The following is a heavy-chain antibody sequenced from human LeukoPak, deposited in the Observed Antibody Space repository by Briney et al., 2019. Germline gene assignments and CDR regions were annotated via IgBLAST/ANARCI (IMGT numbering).Heavy chain of an antibody. D-gene: IGHD3-9*01. J-gene: IGHJ4*02. CDR1: GGTFSSYA. CDR3: ARDGEDYDILTGAGIDYFDY. Sequence: ASVKVSCKASGGTFSSYAISWVRQAPGQGLEWMGWISAYNGNTNYAQKLQGRVTMTTDTSTSTAYMELRSLRSDDTAVYYCARDGEDYDILTGAGIDYFDYWGQGTLVTVSS. V-gene: IGHV1-18*01. CDR2: ISAYNGNT.